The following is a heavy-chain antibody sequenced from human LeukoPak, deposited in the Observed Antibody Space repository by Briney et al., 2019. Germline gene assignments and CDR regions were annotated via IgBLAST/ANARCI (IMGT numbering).Heavy chain of an antibody. CDR1: GGTFSSYA. Sequence: ASVKVSCKASGGTFSSYAISWVRQAPGQGLEWMGRIIPILGIANYAQKFQGRVTITADKSTSTAYMELSSLRSDDTAVYYCARGSGWYFFDYWGQGTLVTVSS. CDR2: IIPILGIA. V-gene: IGHV1-69*04. D-gene: IGHD6-19*01. CDR3: ARGSGWYFFDY. J-gene: IGHJ4*02.